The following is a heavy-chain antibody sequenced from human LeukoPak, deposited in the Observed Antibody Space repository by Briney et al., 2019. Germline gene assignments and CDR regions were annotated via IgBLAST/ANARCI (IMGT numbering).Heavy chain of an antibody. CDR1: GGSISSYY. CDR2: IYYSGST. Sequence: SETLSLTCTVSGGSISSYYWSWIRQPPGKGLEWIGYIYYSGSTNYNPSLKSRVTISVDTSKNQFSLKLSSVTAADTAVYYCARDGDYDFWSGYSTPFVYWGQGTLVTVSS. CDR3: ARDGDYDFWSGYSTPFVY. J-gene: IGHJ4*02. D-gene: IGHD3-3*01. V-gene: IGHV4-59*01.